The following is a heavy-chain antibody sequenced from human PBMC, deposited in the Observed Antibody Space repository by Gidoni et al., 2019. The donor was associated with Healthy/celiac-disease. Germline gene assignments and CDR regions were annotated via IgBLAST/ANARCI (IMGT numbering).Heavy chain of an antibody. V-gene: IGHV4-34*01. CDR1: GGSFSGYY. J-gene: IGHJ4*02. D-gene: IGHD3-10*01. Sequence: QVQLQQWGAGLLKPSETLSLTCAVYGGSFSGYYWSWIRQPPGKGLEWIGEINHSGSTNYNPSLKSRVTISVDTSKNQFSLKLSSVTAADTAVYYCAREPYYYGSGSYWVDYWGQGTLVTVSS. CDR2: INHSGST. CDR3: AREPYYYGSGSYWVDY.